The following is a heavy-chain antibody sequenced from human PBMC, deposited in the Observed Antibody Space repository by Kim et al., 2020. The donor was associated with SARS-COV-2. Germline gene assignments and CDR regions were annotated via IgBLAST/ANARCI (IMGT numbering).Heavy chain of an antibody. D-gene: IGHD3-10*01. Sequence: SETLSLTCAVYGGSFSGYYWSWIRQPPGKXXEXXGXINHSGSTNYNPXLXSRVTISEDXSKNQFSLKXSSVTAXDXAVYXXXRGPXTYYXGSGQNWFDPXGQGTLVTV. CDR1: GGSFSGYY. J-gene: IGHJ5*02. V-gene: IGHV4-34*01. CDR3: XRGPXTYYXGSGQNWFDP. CDR2: INHSGST.